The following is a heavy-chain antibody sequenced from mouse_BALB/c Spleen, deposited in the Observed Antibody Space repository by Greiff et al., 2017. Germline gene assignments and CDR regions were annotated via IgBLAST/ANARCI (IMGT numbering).Heavy chain of an antibody. CDR1: GYTFTSYY. J-gene: IGHJ2*01. CDR2: INPNNGGT. D-gene: IGHD2-4*01. V-gene: IGHV1S81*02. Sequence: QVQLQQPGAELVKPGASVKLSCKASGYTFTSYYMYWVKQRPGQGLEWIGGINPNNGGTNFNEKFKSKATLTVDKSSSTAYMQLSSLASEDSAVYYCASGSTMIRGYYFDYWGQGTTLTVSS. CDR3: ASGSTMIRGYYFDY.